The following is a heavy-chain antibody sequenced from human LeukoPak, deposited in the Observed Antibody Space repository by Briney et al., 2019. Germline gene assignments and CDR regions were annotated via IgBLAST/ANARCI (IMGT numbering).Heavy chain of an antibody. D-gene: IGHD5-12*01. J-gene: IGHJ4*02. V-gene: IGHV3-74*03. CDR1: GFTFSSYW. Sequence: GGSLRLSCAASGFTFSSYWMHWVRQAPGKGLVWVSRINSDGSSITYADSVKGRFTISRDNAKNTLYLQMNSLRVEDTAVYYCAREGRVSGYDFDCWGQGTLVAVSS. CDR3: AREGRVSGYDFDC. CDR2: INSDGSSI.